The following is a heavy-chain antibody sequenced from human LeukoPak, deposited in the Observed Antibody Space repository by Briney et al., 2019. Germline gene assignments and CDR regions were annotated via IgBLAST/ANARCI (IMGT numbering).Heavy chain of an antibody. CDR1: GFTFSSYA. CDR2: IYSGGST. V-gene: IGHV3-53*01. J-gene: IGHJ3*02. D-gene: IGHD2-15*01. Sequence: PGGSLRLSCAASGFTFSSYAMHWVRQAPGKGLEWVSLIYSGGSTYYADSVKGRFTISRDNSKNTLYLQINSLRAEDTAVYYCARVYCSGGSCYPPGAFDIWGQGTMVTVSS. CDR3: ARVYCSGGSCYPPGAFDI.